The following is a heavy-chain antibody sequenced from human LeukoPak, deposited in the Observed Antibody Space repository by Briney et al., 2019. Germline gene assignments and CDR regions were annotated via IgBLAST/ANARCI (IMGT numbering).Heavy chain of an antibody. CDR2: IHYSGNT. V-gene: IGHV4-39*01. Sequence: PSETLSLTCTVSGGSINRSSYYWGWIRQPPGKGLEWIGSIHYSGNTNYNPSLKSRVTISVDTSKNQFSLRPSSVTAADTAVYYCATFNYWDQGTLVTVSS. D-gene: IGHD3-16*01. CDR1: GGSINRSSYY. J-gene: IGHJ4*02. CDR3: ATFNY.